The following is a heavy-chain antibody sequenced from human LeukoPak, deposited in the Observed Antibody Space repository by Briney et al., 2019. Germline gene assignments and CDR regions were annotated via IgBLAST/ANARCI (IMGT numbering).Heavy chain of an antibody. J-gene: IGHJ4*02. CDR2: ISDSGRST. CDR1: GFTFSSNA. Sequence: GGSLRLSCGASGFTFSSNAMYWVRQAPGKGLEWVSGISDSGRSTYYADSVEGRFTISRDKSKNMLYLQMNSLRAEDTAVYYCAKDLAGTTSFDYWGQGTLVTVSS. D-gene: IGHD1-7*01. CDR3: AKDLAGTTSFDY. V-gene: IGHV3-23*01.